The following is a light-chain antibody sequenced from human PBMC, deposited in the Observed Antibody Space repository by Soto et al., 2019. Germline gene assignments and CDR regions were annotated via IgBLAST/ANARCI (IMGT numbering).Light chain of an antibody. Sequence: QSVLTQPASVSGSPGQSITISCTGTSSDVGGYNYVSWYQQHPGKAPKLMIYDVSNRPSGVSNHFSGSKSGNTASLTISGLQAEDEADYYCSSYTSSSTPYVFGTGT. CDR3: SSYTSSSTPYV. CDR2: DVS. CDR1: SSDVGGYNY. J-gene: IGLJ1*01. V-gene: IGLV2-14*01.